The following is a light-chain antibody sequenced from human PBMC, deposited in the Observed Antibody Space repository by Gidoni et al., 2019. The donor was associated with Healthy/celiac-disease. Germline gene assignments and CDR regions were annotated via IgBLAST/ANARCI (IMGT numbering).Light chain of an antibody. Sequence: SYELTQTPSVSGTPGQTASITCSGDKLGDKYACWYQQKPGQSPVLVIYQDSKRPSGIPERFSGSNSGNTATLTISGTQAMDEADYYCQAWDSSTGVFGTGTKVTVL. V-gene: IGLV3-1*01. CDR1: KLGDKY. CDR2: QDS. J-gene: IGLJ1*01. CDR3: QAWDSSTGV.